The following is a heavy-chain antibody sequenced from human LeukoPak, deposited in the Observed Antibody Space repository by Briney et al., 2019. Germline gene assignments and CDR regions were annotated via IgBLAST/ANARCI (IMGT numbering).Heavy chain of an antibody. CDR2: ISGSGGST. V-gene: IGHV3-23*01. D-gene: IGHD3-22*01. CDR1: GFTFSSYA. J-gene: IGHJ4*02. CDR3: AKDWRVYYDSSEGFDY. Sequence: GGSLRLSCAASGFTFSSYAMSWVRQAPGKGLEWVSAISGSGGSTYYADSVKGRFTISRDNSKNTLYLQINSLRAEDTDVYYCAKDWRVYYDSSEGFDYWGQGTLVTVSS.